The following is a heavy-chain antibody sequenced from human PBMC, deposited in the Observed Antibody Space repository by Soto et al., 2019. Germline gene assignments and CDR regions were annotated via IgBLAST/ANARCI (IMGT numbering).Heavy chain of an antibody. V-gene: IGHV1-69*13. CDR2: IIPIFGTA. Sequence: SVKVSCKASGGTFSSYAISWVRQAPGQGLEWMGGIIPIFGTANYAQKFQGRVTITADESTSTAYMELSSLRSEDTAVYYCARGFCSSTSCYGGTHVCGQGTTVTVSS. CDR3: ARGFCSSTSCYGGTHV. D-gene: IGHD2-2*01. J-gene: IGHJ6*02. CDR1: GGTFSSYA.